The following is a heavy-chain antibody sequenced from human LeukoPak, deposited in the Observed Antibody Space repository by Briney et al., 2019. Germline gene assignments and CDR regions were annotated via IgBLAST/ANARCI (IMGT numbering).Heavy chain of an antibody. J-gene: IGHJ4*02. CDR1: GFSYGTYW. CDR2: IKQDGSQK. Sequence: GGSLRLSCVGSGFSYGTYWMTWFRQAPGKGLEWVANIKQDGSQKNYVDSVKGRFTISRDNAKNSLYLQMNSLRAEDTAVYYCARSRGSVVPAANLDYWGQGTLVTVSS. CDR3: ARSRGSVVPAANLDY. D-gene: IGHD2-2*01. V-gene: IGHV3-7*01.